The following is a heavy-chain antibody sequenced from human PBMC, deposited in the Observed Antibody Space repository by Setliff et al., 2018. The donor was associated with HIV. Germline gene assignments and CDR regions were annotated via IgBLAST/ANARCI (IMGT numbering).Heavy chain of an antibody. Sequence: PSEPLSLTCAASGYSINSGFSRAWIRQPPGQGPQWIGSIYQSGSIYYNPSLQSRVTISVDSSKNQFSLNLFSVTAADTAVYYCARPRRVRSRAWYWFDIWGQGTLVTVSS. CDR2: IYQSGSI. CDR3: ARPRRVRSRAWYWFDI. D-gene: IGHD6-19*01. V-gene: IGHV4-38-2*01. CDR1: GYSINSGFS. J-gene: IGHJ5*02.